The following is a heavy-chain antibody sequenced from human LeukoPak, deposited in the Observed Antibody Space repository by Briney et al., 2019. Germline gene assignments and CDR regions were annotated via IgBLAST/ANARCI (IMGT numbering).Heavy chain of an antibody. CDR3: AKGYYDILTDYFHNWFNP. Sequence: GGSLRLSCAASGFTFSSYAVSWVRQAPGVGLEWVSTISGRGGSTFYADSVKGRFTISRDNSKNTLYLQMNSLRTDDTAVYYCAKGYYDILTDYFHNWFNPWGQGTLVIVSS. J-gene: IGHJ5*02. CDR1: GFTFSSYA. D-gene: IGHD3-9*01. V-gene: IGHV3-23*01. CDR2: ISGRGGST.